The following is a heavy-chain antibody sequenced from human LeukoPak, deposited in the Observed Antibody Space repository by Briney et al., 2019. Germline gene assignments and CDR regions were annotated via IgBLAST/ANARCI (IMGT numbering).Heavy chain of an antibody. CDR2: IYYSGST. D-gene: IGHD3-10*01. Sequence: SETLSLTCTVSGGSISSYYWSWIRQPPGKGLEWIGYIYYSGSTNYNPSLKSRVTISVDTSKNQFSLKLSSVTAADTAVYYCARVVVRGVDFSRIYWFDPWGQGTLVTVSS. V-gene: IGHV4-59*01. J-gene: IGHJ5*02. CDR3: ARVVVRGVDFSRIYWFDP. CDR1: GGSISSYY.